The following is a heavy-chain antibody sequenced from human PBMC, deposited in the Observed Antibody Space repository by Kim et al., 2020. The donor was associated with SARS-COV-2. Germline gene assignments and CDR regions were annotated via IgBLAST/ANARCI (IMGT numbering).Heavy chain of an antibody. CDR2: FYHGGSI. J-gene: IGHJ4*02. Sequence: SETLSLTCTVSGDSITDTKYYWSWIRQSPAKELEWIGSFYHGGSIYYNPSLESRVTISGDTSKNQFSMRLNSVTAVDTARYYCARQSPSAWAFDRWGQGTLVTVSS. CDR3: ARQSPSAWAFDR. D-gene: IGHD6-19*01. V-gene: IGHV4-39*01. CDR1: GDSITDTKYY.